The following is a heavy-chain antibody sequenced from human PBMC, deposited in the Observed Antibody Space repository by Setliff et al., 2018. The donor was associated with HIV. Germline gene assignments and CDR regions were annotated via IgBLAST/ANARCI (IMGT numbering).Heavy chain of an antibody. Sequence: SETLSLSCEASGISFSSYAMNWVRQAPGKGLEWIGEINHSGSTNYNPSLKSRVTISVDTSKNQFSLKLSSVTAADTAVYYCARRGSGFFHYYYYMDVWGKGTTVTV. CDR2: INHSGST. V-gene: IGHV4-34*01. D-gene: IGHD3-10*01. CDR1: GISFSSYA. J-gene: IGHJ6*03. CDR3: ARRGSGFFHYYYYMDV.